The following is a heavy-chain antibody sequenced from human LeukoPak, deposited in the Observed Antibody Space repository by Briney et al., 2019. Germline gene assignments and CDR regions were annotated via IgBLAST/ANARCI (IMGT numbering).Heavy chain of an antibody. CDR2: INPSGGST. CDR3: ARGGKWDNWFDP. D-gene: IGHD1-26*01. CDR1: GYTFTSYY. J-gene: IGHJ5*02. Sequence: GASVKVFCKASGYTFTSYYMHWVRQAPGQGLEWMGIINPSGGSTSYAQKFQGRVTMTRDTSTSTVYLELSSLRSEDTAVYYCARGGKWDNWFDPWGQGTLVTVSS. V-gene: IGHV1-46*01.